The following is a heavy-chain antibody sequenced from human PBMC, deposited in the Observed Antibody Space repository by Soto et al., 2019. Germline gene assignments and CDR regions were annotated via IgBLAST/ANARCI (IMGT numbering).Heavy chain of an antibody. CDR2: IYYSGST. J-gene: IGHJ6*02. D-gene: IGHD6-19*01. CDR3: ASHTSPYSSGWDDYYYYYGMDV. Sequence: WETLSLTCTVSGGSISSSSYYWGWIRQPPGKGLEWIGSIYYSGSTYYNPSLKSRVTISVDTSKNQFSLKLSSVTAADTAVYYCASHTSPYSSGWDDYYYYYGMDVWGQGTTVTVSS. V-gene: IGHV4-39*01. CDR1: GGSISSSSYY.